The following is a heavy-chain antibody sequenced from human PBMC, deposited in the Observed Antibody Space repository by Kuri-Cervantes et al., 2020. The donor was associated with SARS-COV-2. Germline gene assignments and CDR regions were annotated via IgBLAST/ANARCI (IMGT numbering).Heavy chain of an antibody. D-gene: IGHD3-3*01. V-gene: IGHV3-21*01. CDR3: ARASFDFWSGYYTGYYFDY. CDR1: GFTFSSYS. J-gene: IGHJ4*02. Sequence: GGSLRLSCAASGFTFSSYSMNWVRQAPGKGLEWVSSISSSSSYIYYADSVKDQFTISRDNAKNSLYLQMNSLRAEDTAVYYCARASFDFWSGYYTGYYFDYWGQGTLVTVSS. CDR2: ISSSSSYI.